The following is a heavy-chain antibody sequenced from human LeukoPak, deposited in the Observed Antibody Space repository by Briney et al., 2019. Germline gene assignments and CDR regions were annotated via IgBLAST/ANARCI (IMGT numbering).Heavy chain of an antibody. CDR2: IHDSGST. Sequence: SETLSLTCAVSGDSISSGGYAWSWIRQTPGKGLEWIAYIHDSGSTYYNPSLKSRVTMSVDTSKNQFSLKLSSVTAADTAMYYCAREVADYGGYYYYHYMDVWGKGTTVTISS. D-gene: IGHD4-23*01. V-gene: IGHV4-30-4*07. J-gene: IGHJ6*03. CDR1: GDSISSGGYA. CDR3: AREVADYGGYYYYHYMDV.